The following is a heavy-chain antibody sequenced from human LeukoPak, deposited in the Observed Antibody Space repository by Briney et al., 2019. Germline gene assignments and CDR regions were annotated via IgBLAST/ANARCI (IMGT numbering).Heavy chain of an antibody. J-gene: IGHJ4*02. D-gene: IGHD1-26*01. Sequence: GGSLRLSCAASGFTFSSYSMNWVRQAPGKGLEWVSSISSSSSYIYYADSVKGRFTISRGNAKNSLYLQMNSLRAEDTAVYYCARAVGYEGVCFDYWGQGTLVTVSS. V-gene: IGHV3-21*01. CDR1: GFTFSSYS. CDR2: ISSSSSYI. CDR3: ARAVGYEGVCFDY.